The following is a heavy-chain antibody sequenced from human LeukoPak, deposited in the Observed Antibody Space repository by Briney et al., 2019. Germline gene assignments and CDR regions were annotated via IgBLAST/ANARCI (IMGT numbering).Heavy chain of an antibody. V-gene: IGHV1-2*02. Sequence: ASVKVSCTASGYSFTAHYMHWVRQAPGQGLEWMGWINPDSGDTNYAQKFQGRVTMTRDTSINTDYMELSGLRSDDTAVYYCARDPRFCTNGVCYPAYYYYYMDVWGKGTTVTVSS. D-gene: IGHD2-8*01. CDR1: GYSFTAHY. J-gene: IGHJ6*03. CDR2: INPDSGDT. CDR3: ARDPRFCTNGVCYPAYYYYYMDV.